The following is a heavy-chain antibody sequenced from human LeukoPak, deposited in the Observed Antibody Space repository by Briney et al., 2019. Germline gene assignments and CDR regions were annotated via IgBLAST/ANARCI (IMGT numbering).Heavy chain of an antibody. J-gene: IGHJ3*02. CDR3: TTDYVWGSYRYTGAFDI. D-gene: IGHD3-16*02. CDR1: GFTFSNAW. V-gene: IGHV3-15*01. CDR2: IKSKTDGGTT. Sequence: GGSLRLSCAASGFTFSNAWMSWVRQAPGKGLEWVGRIKSKTDGGTTDYAAPVKGGFTISRDDSKNTLYLQMNSLKTEDTAVYYCTTDYVWGSYRYTGAFDIWGQGTMVTASS.